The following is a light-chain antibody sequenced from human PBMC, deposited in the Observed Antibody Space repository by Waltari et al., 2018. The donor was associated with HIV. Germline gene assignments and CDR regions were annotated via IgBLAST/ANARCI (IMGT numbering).Light chain of an antibody. V-gene: IGLV1-44*01. Sequence: QSVLTQPPSASGTPGQRVTICCSGSRSNIGSNTVSWYQQLPGTAPKLFIYSNNQRPAGAPDRISGSKSGTSASLAISGRQSEDEADYYCAAWDDSLNGWVFGGGTKLTVV. CDR1: RSNIGSNT. CDR3: AAWDDSLNGWV. J-gene: IGLJ3*02. CDR2: SNN.